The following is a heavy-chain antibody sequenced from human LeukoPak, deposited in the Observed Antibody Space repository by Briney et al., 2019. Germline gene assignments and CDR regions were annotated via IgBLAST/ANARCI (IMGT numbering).Heavy chain of an antibody. Sequence: ASVKVSCKASGYTFTGYYMHWVRQAPGQGLEWMGWINPNSGGTNYAQKFQGRVTMTRYTSISTAYMELSRLRSDDTAVYYCARVGLVREYYYYYYMDVWGKGTTVTVSS. V-gene: IGHV1-2*02. J-gene: IGHJ6*03. CDR2: INPNSGGT. D-gene: IGHD3-16*02. CDR1: GYTFTGYY. CDR3: ARVGLVREYYYYYYMDV.